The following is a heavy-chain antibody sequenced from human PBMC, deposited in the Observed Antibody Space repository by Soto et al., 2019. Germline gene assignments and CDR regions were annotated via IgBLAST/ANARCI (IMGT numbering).Heavy chain of an antibody. CDR3: ARAPGDLYESAHFDY. V-gene: IGHV3-66*01. CDR1: GFTVSSNY. CDR2: IYSGGST. D-gene: IGHD3-16*01. Sequence: EVQLVESGGGLVQPGGSLRLSCAASGFTVSSNYMSWVRQAPGKGLEWVSVIYSGGSTYYADSVKGRFTISRDNSKNTLYLQMSSLRAEDTAVYYCARAPGDLYESAHFDYWGQGTLVTVSS. J-gene: IGHJ4*02.